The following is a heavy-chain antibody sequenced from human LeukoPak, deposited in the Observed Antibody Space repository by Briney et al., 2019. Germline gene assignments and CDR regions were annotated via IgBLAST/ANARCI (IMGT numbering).Heavy chain of an antibody. Sequence: ASVKVSCKASGGIFSSYSISWVRQAPGQGLEWMGGIIPIFGAADYAQNFQGRVTITADESTATAYMELRSLRSDDTAVYYCARFAGVDSSGRYDFWGQGTLVTVSS. CDR3: ARFAGVDSSGRYDF. CDR2: IIPIFGAA. D-gene: IGHD3-22*01. V-gene: IGHV1-69*13. CDR1: GGIFSSYS. J-gene: IGHJ4*02.